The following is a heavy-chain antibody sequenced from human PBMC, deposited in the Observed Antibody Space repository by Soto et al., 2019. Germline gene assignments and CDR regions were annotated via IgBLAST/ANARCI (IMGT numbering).Heavy chain of an antibody. D-gene: IGHD3-22*01. J-gene: IGHJ4*02. CDR1: GFTFSSYW. CDR2: IKQDGSEK. CDR3: ARDRHYYDSIGYYFDY. Sequence: GGSLRLSCAASGFTFSSYWMSWVRQAPGKGLEWVANIKQDGSEKYYVDSVKGRFTISRDNAKNSLYLQMNSLRAEDTAVYYCARDRHYYDSIGYYFDYWGQGTLVTVSS. V-gene: IGHV3-7*01.